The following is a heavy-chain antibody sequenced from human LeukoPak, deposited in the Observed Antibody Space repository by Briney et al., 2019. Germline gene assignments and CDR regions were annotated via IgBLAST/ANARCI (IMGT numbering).Heavy chain of an antibody. J-gene: IGHJ4*01. V-gene: IGHV4-4*07. CDR1: GASISSYY. CDR2: IYTNGSP. Sequence: SHTLSLTCTIPGASISSYYWSWIRQPPGKRLEWIGRIYTNGSPNYNPSLQSRLTMSVATSTNQFSLKLKSVPAPAPALSYCARAPRPSSFAYWGHRTLVTLSP. D-gene: IGHD1-1*01. CDR3: ARAPRPSSFAY.